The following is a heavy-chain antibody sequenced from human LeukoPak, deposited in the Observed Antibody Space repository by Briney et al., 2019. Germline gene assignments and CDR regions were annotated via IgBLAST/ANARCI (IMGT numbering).Heavy chain of an antibody. J-gene: IGHJ5*02. CDR1: GGSISSGDYY. CDR2: IYYSGST. V-gene: IGHV4-31*03. D-gene: IGHD2-2*01. Sequence: SETLSLTCPVSGGSISSGDYYWSWIRQHPGKGLEWIGYIYYSGSTYYNPSLKSRVTISVDTSKNQFSLKLRSVTAADTAVYYCARGYQLPYNWFDPWGQGTLVTASS. CDR3: ARGYQLPYNWFDP.